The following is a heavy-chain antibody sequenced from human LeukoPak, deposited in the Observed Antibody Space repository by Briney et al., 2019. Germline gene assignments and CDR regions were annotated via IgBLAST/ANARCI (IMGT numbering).Heavy chain of an antibody. CDR2: INHSGST. J-gene: IGHJ5*02. CDR3: VQNQGYCSGGSCSFRFDP. D-gene: IGHD2-15*01. CDR1: GGSFSGYY. V-gene: IGHV4-34*01. Sequence: SETLSLTCAVYGGSFSGYYWSWIRQPPGKGLEWIGEINHSGSTNYNPSLKSRVTISLDTSKNQFSLKLSSLTAADTAVYYCVQNQGYCSGGSCSFRFDPWGQGTLVTVSS.